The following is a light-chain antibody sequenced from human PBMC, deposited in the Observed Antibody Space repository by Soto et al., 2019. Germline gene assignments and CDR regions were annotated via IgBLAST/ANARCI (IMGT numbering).Light chain of an antibody. J-gene: IGLJ1*01. Sequence: QSALTQPRSVSGSPGQSVIISCSGTSSDLGSYNYVSWYQQHPGKAPKLMIYDVTERPSGVPNRFSGSKSGNTASLTISGLQAEDDADYYCCSYVGSGVFGTGTKLTVL. V-gene: IGLV2-11*01. CDR2: DVT. CDR1: SSDLGSYNY. CDR3: CSYVGSGV.